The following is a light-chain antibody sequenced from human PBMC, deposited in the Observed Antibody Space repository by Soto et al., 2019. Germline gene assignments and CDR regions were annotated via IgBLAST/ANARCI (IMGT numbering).Light chain of an antibody. CDR3: QQYETFSPWT. CDR1: QSISSW. CDR2: KAS. V-gene: IGKV1-5*03. Sequence: DIQMTQSPSTLSASVGDRVTITCRASQSISSWLAWYQQKPGKAPKLLIYKASDLETGVPSRFSGSGSGTEFTLTISSLQPDDFATYYCQQYETFSPWTFGQGTKVDIK. J-gene: IGKJ1*01.